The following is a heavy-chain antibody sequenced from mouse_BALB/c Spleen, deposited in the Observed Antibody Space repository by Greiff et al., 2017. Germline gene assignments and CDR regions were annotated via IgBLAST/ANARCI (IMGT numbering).Heavy chain of an antibody. Sequence: VKLQESGAELVRPGSSVKISCKASGYAFGSYWMNWVKQRPGQGLEWIGQIYPGDGDTNYNGKFKGKATLTADKSSSTAYMQLSSLTSEDSAVYFCARRGNPYAMDYWGQGTSVTVSS. CDR2: IYPGDGDT. CDR3: ARRGNPYAMDY. V-gene: IGHV1-80*01. D-gene: IGHD2-1*01. J-gene: IGHJ4*01. CDR1: GYAFGSYW.